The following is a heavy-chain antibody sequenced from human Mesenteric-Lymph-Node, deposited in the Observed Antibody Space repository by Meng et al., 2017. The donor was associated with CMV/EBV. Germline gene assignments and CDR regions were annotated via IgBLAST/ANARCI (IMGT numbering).Heavy chain of an antibody. CDR3: ARQTARGYYGLDV. V-gene: IGHV5-51*01. J-gene: IGHJ6*02. D-gene: IGHD3-10*01. Sequence: GESLKISCKASGYNFASYWIGWVRQMPGKGLEWMGIIYPGDSDTKYSPSFQGQVSISADKSISTAYLQWSSLKASDTAMYYCARQTARGYYGLDVLGQGTTVTVSS. CDR2: IYPGDSDT. CDR1: GYNFASYW.